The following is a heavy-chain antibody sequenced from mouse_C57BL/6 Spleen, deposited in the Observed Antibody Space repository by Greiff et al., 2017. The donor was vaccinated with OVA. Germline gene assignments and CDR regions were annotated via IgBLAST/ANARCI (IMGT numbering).Heavy chain of an antibody. CDR2: INPSTGGT. CDR3: AREADSSGYGGFAY. J-gene: IGHJ3*01. CDR1: GYSFTGYY. Sequence: VQLKESGPELVKPGASVKISCKASGYSFTGYYMNWVKQSPEKSLEWIGEINPSTGGTTYNQKFTANATLTVDKSSSTAYMQLKSLTSADSAVDYCAREADSSGYGGFAYWGQGTLVTVSA. V-gene: IGHV1-42*01. D-gene: IGHD3-2*02.